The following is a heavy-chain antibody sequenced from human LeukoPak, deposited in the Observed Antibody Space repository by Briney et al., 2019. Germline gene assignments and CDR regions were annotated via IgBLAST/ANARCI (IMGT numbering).Heavy chain of an antibody. J-gene: IGHJ4*02. CDR3: ARGAEAETSPLDF. D-gene: IGHD6-13*01. V-gene: IGHV1-2*02. Sequence: ASVKVSYKASGYIFSDYYMHWVRQAPGQGLEWLGWINPKSGAADYALQFRGRVTMTRGTSINTDYMEMKRVTSDDTAVYYCARGAEAETSPLDFWGQGTLVIVS. CDR2: INPKSGAA. CDR1: GYIFSDYY.